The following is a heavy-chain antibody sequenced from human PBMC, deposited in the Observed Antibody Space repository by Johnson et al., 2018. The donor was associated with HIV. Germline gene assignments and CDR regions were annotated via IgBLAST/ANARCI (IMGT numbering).Heavy chain of an antibody. Sequence: QVQLVESGGGVVQPGRSLRLSCVASGFTISNYGMHWVRQAPGKGLEWVAVMWYDGSNKYYVDSVKGRFTIFRDNAKNSLYLQMNSLRAEDTAFYYCARDETQRRYALTAFDIWGQGTMVTVSS. CDR2: MWYDGSNK. J-gene: IGHJ3*02. CDR3: ARDETQRRYALTAFDI. V-gene: IGHV3-33*01. CDR1: GFTISNYG. D-gene: IGHD6-25*01.